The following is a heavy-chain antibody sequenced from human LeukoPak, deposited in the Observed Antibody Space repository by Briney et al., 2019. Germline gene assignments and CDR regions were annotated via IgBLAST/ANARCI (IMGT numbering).Heavy chain of an antibody. CDR3: ARAAPPAALHNWFDP. J-gene: IGHJ5*02. D-gene: IGHD2-15*01. CDR1: GGSISSSSYY. CDR2: IYYSGST. Sequence: SETLSLTCTVSGGSISSSSYYWGWIRQPPGKGLEWVGSIYYSGSTYYNPSLKSRVTISVDTSKNQFSLKLSSVTAADTAVYYCARAAPPAALHNWFDPWGQGTLVTVSS. V-gene: IGHV4-39*07.